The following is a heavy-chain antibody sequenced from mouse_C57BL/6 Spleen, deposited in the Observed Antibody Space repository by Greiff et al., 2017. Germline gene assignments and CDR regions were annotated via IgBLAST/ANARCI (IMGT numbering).Heavy chain of an antibody. J-gene: IGHJ2*01. Sequence: VQGVESGAELVRPGASVKLSCKASGYTFTDYYINWVKQRPGQGLEWIARIYPGSGNTYYNEKFKGKATLTAEKSSSTAYMQLSSLTSEDSAVYFCARSPYYYGSSLYYFDYWGQGTTLTVSS. V-gene: IGHV1-76*01. D-gene: IGHD1-1*01. CDR1: GYTFTDYY. CDR3: ARSPYYYGSSLYYFDY. CDR2: IYPGSGNT.